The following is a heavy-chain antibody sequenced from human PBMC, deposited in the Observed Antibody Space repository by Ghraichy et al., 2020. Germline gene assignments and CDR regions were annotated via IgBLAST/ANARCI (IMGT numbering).Heavy chain of an antibody. CDR3: VSGWESETIDY. V-gene: IGHV3-23*01. CDR2: ISGSGGST. D-gene: IGHD6-19*01. Sequence: GGSLRLSCAASGFTFSSYAMSWVRQAPGKGLEWVSAISGSGGSTYYADSVKGRFTISRDNSKNTLYLQMNSLRAEDTAVYYCVSGWESETIDYWGQGTLVTVSS. CDR1: GFTFSSYA. J-gene: IGHJ4*02.